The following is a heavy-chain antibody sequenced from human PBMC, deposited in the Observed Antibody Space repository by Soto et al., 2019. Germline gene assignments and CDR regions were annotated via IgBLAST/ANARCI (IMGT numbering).Heavy chain of an antibody. Sequence: QVQLVQSGAEVKKPGSSVKVSCKASGGTFSSYAISWVRQAPGQGLEWMGGIIPIFGTANYAQKYQGRVTITADESTSTAYMELSSLRSEDTAVYYCARDLRGVTDPRFDPWGQGTLVTVSS. CDR2: IIPIFGTA. CDR1: GGTFSSYA. D-gene: IGHD3-10*01. V-gene: IGHV1-69*01. J-gene: IGHJ5*02. CDR3: ARDLRGVTDPRFDP.